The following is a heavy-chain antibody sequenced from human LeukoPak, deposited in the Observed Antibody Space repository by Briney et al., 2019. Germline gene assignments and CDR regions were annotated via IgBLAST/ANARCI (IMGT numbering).Heavy chain of an antibody. CDR3: AREGYSSGWSYYFDY. V-gene: IGHV3-48*01. CDR2: ISSSSSTI. J-gene: IGHJ4*02. CDR1: GFTFSSYS. D-gene: IGHD6-19*01. Sequence: GGSLRLSCAASGFTFSSYSMNWVRQAPGKGLEWVSYISSSSSTIYYADSVKGRFTISRDNAKNSLYLRMNSLRAEDTAVYYCAREGYSSGWSYYFDYWGQGTLVTVSS.